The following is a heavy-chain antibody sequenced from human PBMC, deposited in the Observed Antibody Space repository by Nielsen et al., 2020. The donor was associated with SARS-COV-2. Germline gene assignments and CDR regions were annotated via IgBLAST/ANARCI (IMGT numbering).Heavy chain of an antibody. CDR1: GYTFTSYG. CDR3: ARSPEGSGSYWASHFDY. Sequence: ASVKVSCKASGYTFTSYGISWVRQAPGQGLEWMGWISAYNGNTNYAQKFQGRVTITADESTSTAYMELSSLRSEDTAVYYCARSPEGSGSYWASHFDYWGQGTLVTVSS. D-gene: IGHD1-26*01. CDR2: ISAYNGNT. V-gene: IGHV1-18*01. J-gene: IGHJ4*02.